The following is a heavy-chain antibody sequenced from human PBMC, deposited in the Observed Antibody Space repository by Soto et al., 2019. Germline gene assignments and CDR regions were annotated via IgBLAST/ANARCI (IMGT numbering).Heavy chain of an antibody. CDR2: ISNDGRGK. CDR1: GFTFTTYA. J-gene: IGHJ4*02. Sequence: GGSLRLSCAASGFTFTTYAIHWVRQAPGKGLEWVAVISNDGRGKYYADSVKGRFTISRDNSKNTLYLQMNSLRSDDTAVYYCARDQCFGGGRSCYYFDFWGQGTLVTVSS. V-gene: IGHV3-30*04. D-gene: IGHD2-15*01. CDR3: ARDQCFGGGRSCYYFDF.